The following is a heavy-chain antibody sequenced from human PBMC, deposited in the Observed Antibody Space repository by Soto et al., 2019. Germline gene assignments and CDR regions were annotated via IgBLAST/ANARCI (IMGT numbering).Heavy chain of an antibody. CDR3: AIGGDVVVPAAYTDYYYYGMDV. D-gene: IGHD2-2*01. CDR2: IDPSDSYT. J-gene: IGHJ6*02. CDR1: GYSFTSYW. V-gene: IGHV5-10-1*01. Sequence: PGVSLKISCKGSGYSFTSYWISWVRQMPGKGLEWMRRIDPSDSYTNYSPSFQGHVTISADKSISTAYLQWSSLKASDTAMYYCAIGGDVVVPAAYTDYYYYGMDVWGQGTTVTVSS.